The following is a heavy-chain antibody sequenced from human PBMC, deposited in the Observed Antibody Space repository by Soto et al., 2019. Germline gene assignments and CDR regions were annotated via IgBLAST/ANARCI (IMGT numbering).Heavy chain of an antibody. D-gene: IGHD5-12*01. CDR3: AREGADSGYDWGPSNYGMDV. CDR2: IIPIFGTA. V-gene: IGHV1-69*01. CDR1: GGTFSSYA. Sequence: QVQLVQSGAEVKKPGSSVKVSCKASGGTFSSYAISWVRQAPGQGLEWMGGIIPIFGTANYAQKFQGRVTITADESTSTAYMELSSLRSEDTAVYYCAREGADSGYDWGPSNYGMDVWGQGTTVTVSS. J-gene: IGHJ6*02.